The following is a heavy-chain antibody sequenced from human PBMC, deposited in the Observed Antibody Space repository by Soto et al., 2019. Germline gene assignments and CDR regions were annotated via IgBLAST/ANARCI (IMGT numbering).Heavy chain of an antibody. J-gene: IGHJ5*02. CDR3: ARYVNPYDTAVWFDP. D-gene: IGHD3-9*01. V-gene: IGHV4-59*01. CDR1: GGSTRNYF. CDR2: IYYSGTT. Sequence: QVQLQESGPGLVKPSETLSLTCTVSGGSTRNYFWSWIRQPPGKGLEWIGCIYYSGTTNYNSSLKSQVTISLDTSKNQFSLRLRSVTAADTAVYYCARYVNPYDTAVWFDPWGQGTLVTVSS.